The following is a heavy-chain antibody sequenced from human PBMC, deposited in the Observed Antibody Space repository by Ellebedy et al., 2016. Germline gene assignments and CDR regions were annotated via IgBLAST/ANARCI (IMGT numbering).Heavy chain of an antibody. Sequence: LSLTCAASGLIFSTHTMHWVRQAPGRGLEWVSAISDTSEHIFYAASVKGRFTISRDNAKNSLYLQMNSLRAEDTAIYYCVKNRASLDPWGQGTLVTVSS. CDR3: VKNRASLDP. CDR1: GLIFSTHT. J-gene: IGHJ5*02. V-gene: IGHV3-21*04. CDR2: ISDTSEHI. D-gene: IGHD2/OR15-2a*01.